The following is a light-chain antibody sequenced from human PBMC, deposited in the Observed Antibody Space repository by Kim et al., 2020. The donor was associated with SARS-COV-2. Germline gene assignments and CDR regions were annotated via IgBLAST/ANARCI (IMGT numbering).Light chain of an antibody. CDR2: DAS. J-gene: IGKJ4*01. V-gene: IGKV3-11*01. Sequence: PGERATPSCKARQSVVTYPAWYQQKPSQAPRLLIYDASDRATGIPARFSGSGSGTDFTLTISSLESEDFAVYYCQQRSNLPPALTFGGGTKVDIK. CDR3: QQRSNLPPALT. CDR1: QSVVTY.